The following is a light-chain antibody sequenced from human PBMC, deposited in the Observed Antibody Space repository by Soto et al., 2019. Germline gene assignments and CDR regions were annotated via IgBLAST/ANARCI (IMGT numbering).Light chain of an antibody. CDR3: QQYYSYPWT. CDR2: AAS. V-gene: IGKV1-9*01. J-gene: IGKJ1*01. Sequence: IQLTQSPSSLSASVGDRVTVTCRASQGIGTYLVWYQQKSGKAPTVLIYAASTLQSGVPSRFSGSGSGTDFTLTISCLQSEDFATYYCQQYYSYPWTFGQGTKVDI. CDR1: QGIGTY.